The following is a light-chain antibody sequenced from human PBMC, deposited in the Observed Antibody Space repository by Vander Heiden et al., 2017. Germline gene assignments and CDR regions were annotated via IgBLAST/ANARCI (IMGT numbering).Light chain of an antibody. J-gene: IGKJ2*01. CDR1: QSNSSY. Sequence: DIHLPQSPSSLSASVGDRVTLPCLQRQSNSSYLNWYQQKPGKAPKLLIYAASSWESGVPARFSGSGSGTDFTLTISSLQPEDFATYYCQQSYSTPRTFGQGTKLEIK. CDR3: QQSYSTPRT. V-gene: IGKV1-39*01. CDR2: AAS.